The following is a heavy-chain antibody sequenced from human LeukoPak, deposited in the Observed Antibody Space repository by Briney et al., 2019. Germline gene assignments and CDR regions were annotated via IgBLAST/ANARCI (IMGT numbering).Heavy chain of an antibody. J-gene: IGHJ6*03. CDR3: PRAYNRGPYYYYYMDI. V-gene: IGHV3-21*01. CDR2: ISSSSSYI. CDR1: GFTFSTYS. D-gene: IGHD6-19*01. Sequence: GGSLRLSCAASGFTFSTYSMNWVRQAPGKGLEWVSSISSSSSYIYYADSVKGRFTISRDNAKNSLYLQMNSLRAEDTAVYYCPRAYNRGPYYYYYMDIWGKGTTVTVSS.